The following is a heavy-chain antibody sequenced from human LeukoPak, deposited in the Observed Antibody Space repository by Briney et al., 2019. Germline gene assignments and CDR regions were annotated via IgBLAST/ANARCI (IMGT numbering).Heavy chain of an antibody. D-gene: IGHD3-22*01. V-gene: IGHV3-48*02. CDR1: GFTFSSYS. CDR3: ARVYYDTNGYLYLDY. Sequence: GGSLRLSCAASGFTFSSYSMNWVRQAQGKGLEWISYISRRSTPIYYADSLKGRFTISRDNAKNSLYLQMNSLRDEDTAVYYCARVYYDTNGYLYLDYWGQGTLVTVSS. CDR2: ISRRSTPI. J-gene: IGHJ4*02.